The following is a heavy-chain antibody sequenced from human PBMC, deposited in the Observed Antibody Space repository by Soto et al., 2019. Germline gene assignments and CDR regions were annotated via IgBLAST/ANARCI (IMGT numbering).Heavy chain of an antibody. D-gene: IGHD2-21*02. V-gene: IGHV3-73*01. CDR3: TRPPVAYCGGDCDYYYMDV. J-gene: IGHJ6*03. CDR1: GFTFSGSA. Sequence: GGSLRLSCAASGFTFSGSAMHWVRQASGKGLEWVGRIRSKANSYATAYAASVKGRFTISRDDSKNTAYLQMNSLKTEDTAVYYSTRPPVAYCGGDCDYYYMDVWGKGTTVTVSS. CDR2: IRSKANSYAT.